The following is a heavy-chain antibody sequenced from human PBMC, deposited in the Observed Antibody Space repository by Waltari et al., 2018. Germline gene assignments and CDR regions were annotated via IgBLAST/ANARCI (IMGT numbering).Heavy chain of an antibody. CDR3: TRLPSSGLDY. D-gene: IGHD6-19*01. V-gene: IGHV3-73*01. Sequence: EVQLVESGGGLVQPGGSLKLSCAASGFTFSGSAMHWVRQASGKGLEWVGRIRSKANSYATAYAASVKGRFTISRDDSKNTAYLQMNSLKTEDTAVYYWTRLPSSGLDYWGQGTLVTVSS. CDR2: IRSKANSYAT. CDR1: GFTFSGSA. J-gene: IGHJ4*02.